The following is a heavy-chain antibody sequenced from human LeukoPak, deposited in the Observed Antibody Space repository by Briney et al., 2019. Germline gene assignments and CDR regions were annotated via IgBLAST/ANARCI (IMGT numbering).Heavy chain of an antibody. D-gene: IGHD1-1*01. CDR3: ARDYWNGGLYYGMDV. CDR1: GGSISSYY. V-gene: IGHV4-59*01. CDR2: IYYSGST. J-gene: IGHJ6*02. Sequence: SETLSLTCTVSGGSISSYYWSWIRQPPGKGLEWIGYIYYSGSTNYNPSLKSRVTISVDTPKNQFSLKLSSVTAADTAVYYCARDYWNGGLYYGMDVWGQGTTVTVSS.